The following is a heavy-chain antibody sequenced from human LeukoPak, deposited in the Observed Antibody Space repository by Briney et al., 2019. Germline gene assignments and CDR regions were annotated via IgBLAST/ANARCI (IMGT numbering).Heavy chain of an antibody. J-gene: IGHJ4*02. CDR2: MNPNSANT. D-gene: IGHD3-10*01. CDR3: ARGWAFGELFPRD. V-gene: IGHV1-8*01. Sequence: GASVKVSCKASGYTFTSYDINWVRQATGQGLEWMGWMNPNSANTGYAQKFQGRVTMTRDTSISTAYMELSDLRSEDTAVYYCARGWAFGELFPRDWGQGTLVTVSS. CDR1: GYTFTSYD.